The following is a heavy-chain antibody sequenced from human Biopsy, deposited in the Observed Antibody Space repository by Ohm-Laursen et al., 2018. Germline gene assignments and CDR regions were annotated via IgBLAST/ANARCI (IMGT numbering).Heavy chain of an antibody. J-gene: IGHJ4*02. V-gene: IGHV3-23*01. CDR2: ISGNSDII. CDR3: ALAAAQTVTHFDY. Sequence: SLRLSCAASGFTFSSYAMTWFRQAPGKWLAWVSTISGNSDIIYDTDSVKGRFTISRDNSKNTLYLQMNSLRADDTAVYYCALAAAQTVTHFDYWGQGTLVTVSS. CDR1: GFTFSSYA. D-gene: IGHD4-17*01.